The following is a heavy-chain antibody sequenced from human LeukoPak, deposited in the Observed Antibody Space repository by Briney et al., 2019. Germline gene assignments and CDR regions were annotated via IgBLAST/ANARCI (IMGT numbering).Heavy chain of an antibody. Sequence: GGSLRLSCAASGFTVSSNYMSWVRQAPGKGLEWVSVIYSGGSTYYADSVKGRFTISRDNSRKTLYLQMHSLGPEDTAIYYCARDLSERYSIDYWGQGTLVTVSS. D-gene: IGHD1-14*01. CDR1: GFTVSSNY. J-gene: IGHJ4*02. V-gene: IGHV3-66*01. CDR3: ARDLSERYSIDY. CDR2: IYSGGST.